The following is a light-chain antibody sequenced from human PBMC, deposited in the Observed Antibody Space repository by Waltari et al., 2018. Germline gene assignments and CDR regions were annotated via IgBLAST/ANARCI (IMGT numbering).Light chain of an antibody. CDR3: QSYDNDNVV. Sequence: NFILTQTHSVSESPGKTVTISCTRSPGRICSRYVQWYQQRPGSAPTTVIYEDYQRPSGVPERFSGSIDSSSNSAYVTISGLKPEDEADYYCQSYDNDNVVFGGGTRLTVL. V-gene: IGLV6-57*03. CDR1: PGRICSRY. J-gene: IGLJ3*02. CDR2: EDY.